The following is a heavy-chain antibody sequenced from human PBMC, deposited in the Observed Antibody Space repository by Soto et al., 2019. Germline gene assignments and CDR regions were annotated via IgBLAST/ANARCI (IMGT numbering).Heavy chain of an antibody. Sequence: GESLKISCKGSGYSFSSHWIGWVRQMPGKGLEWMGIIYPGDSEIRYSPSFQGQVTISADKSITTAYLQWSSLKASDTAMYYCVRRGVGSSCPDHWGQGTLVTVS. CDR3: VRRGVGSSCPDH. CDR1: GYSFSSHW. J-gene: IGHJ4*02. D-gene: IGHD6-13*01. CDR2: IYPGDSEI. V-gene: IGHV5-51*01.